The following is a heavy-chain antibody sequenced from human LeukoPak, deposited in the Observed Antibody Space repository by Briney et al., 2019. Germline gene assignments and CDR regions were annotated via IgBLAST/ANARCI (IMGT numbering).Heavy chain of an antibody. V-gene: IGHV3-30*03. J-gene: IGHJ6*02. D-gene: IGHD6-13*01. Sequence: GRSLRLSCAASGFTFSSYGMHWVRQAPGKGLEWVAVISYDGSNKYYADSVKGRFTISRDNSKNTLYLQMNSLRAEDTAVYYCARDVIAAAVYYYYYGMDVWGQGTTVTVSS. CDR1: GFTFSSYG. CDR2: ISYDGSNK. CDR3: ARDVIAAAVYYYYYGMDV.